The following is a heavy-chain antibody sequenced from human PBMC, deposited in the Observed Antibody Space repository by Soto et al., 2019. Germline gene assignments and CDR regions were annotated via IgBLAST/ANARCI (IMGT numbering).Heavy chain of an antibody. CDR2: IKQDGNEK. D-gene: IGHD6-19*01. CDR3: ARDTVAD. V-gene: IGHV3-7*05. CDR1: GFTFNNYW. J-gene: IGHJ4*02. Sequence: EVQLVESGGGLVQPGGSLRLSCAASGFTFNNYWMSWIRQAPGRGLEWVANIKQDGNEKYYVDSVKGRFTISRDNAKNSLYLQMNSLRAEDPAVYYCARDTVADWGQGTLVTVSS.